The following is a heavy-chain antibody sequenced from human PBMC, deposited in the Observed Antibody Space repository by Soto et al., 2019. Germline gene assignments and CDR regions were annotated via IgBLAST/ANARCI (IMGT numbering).Heavy chain of an antibody. J-gene: IGHJ6*02. D-gene: IGHD6-19*01. CDR2: IDPSDSYT. CDR1: GYSFTSYW. V-gene: IGHV5-10-1*01. Sequence: EVQLVQSGAEGKKPGESLRISCKGSGYSFTSYWISWVRQMPGKGLEWMGRIDPSDSYTNYSPSFQGHVTISADKSISTAYLQWSSLKASDTAMYYCARQRYTSGWLTGPNYYYYYGMDVWGQGTTVTVSS. CDR3: ARQRYTSGWLTGPNYYYYYGMDV.